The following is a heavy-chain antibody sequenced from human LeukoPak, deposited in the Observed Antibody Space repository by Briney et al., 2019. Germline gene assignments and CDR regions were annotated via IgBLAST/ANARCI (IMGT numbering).Heavy chain of an antibody. J-gene: IGHJ3*02. D-gene: IGHD6-13*01. Sequence: SETLSLTCAVSGGSISSSNWWSWVRQPPGKGLEWIGEIYHSGSTNYNPSLKSRVTISVDKSKNQFSLKLSSVTAADTAVYYCARAGSSRFDAFDIWGQGTMVTVSS. CDR1: GGSISSSNW. CDR2: IYHSGST. CDR3: ARAGSSRFDAFDI. V-gene: IGHV4-4*02.